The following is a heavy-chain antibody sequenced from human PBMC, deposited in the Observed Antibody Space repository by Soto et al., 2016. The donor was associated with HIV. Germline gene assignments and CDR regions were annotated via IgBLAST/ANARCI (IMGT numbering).Heavy chain of an antibody. V-gene: IGHV4-61*02. D-gene: IGHD5-12*01. J-gene: IGHJ3*01. Sequence: QVQLQGSGPGLVKPSQTLSLTCTVSGGSINSGDYYWSWIRQPAGKGPEWIGRVHISGTTNYHPSLKSRVSISLDTSTNQLSLSLTSVTAADTAMYYCARASRWLPGXAFDFVEPRASGHRLF. CDR1: GGSINSGDYY. CDR2: VHISGTT. CDR3: ARASRWLPGXAFDF.